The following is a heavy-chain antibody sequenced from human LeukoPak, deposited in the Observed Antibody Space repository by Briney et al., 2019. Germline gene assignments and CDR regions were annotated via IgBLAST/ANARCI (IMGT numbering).Heavy chain of an antibody. CDR3: ASWSIVVVPAASLGTRYMDA. V-gene: IGHV3-21*01. CDR1: GFTFSSYS. J-gene: IGHJ6*03. D-gene: IGHD2-2*01. Sequence: GGSLRLSCAASGFTFSSYSMNWVRQAPGKGLEWVSSISSSSSYIYYADSVKGRFTISRDNAKNSLYLQMNSLRAEDTAVYYCASWSIVVVPAASLGTRYMDAWGKGTTVTVSS. CDR2: ISSSSSYI.